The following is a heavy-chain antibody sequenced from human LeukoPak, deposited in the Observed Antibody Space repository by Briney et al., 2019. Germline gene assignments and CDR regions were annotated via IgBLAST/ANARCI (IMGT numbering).Heavy chain of an antibody. Sequence: GGSLRLSCAASGFTFSHYAMSWVRQAPGKGLERVSGISGSGSDTSYADSVKGRFTISRDNSKNTLYLQMSSLRAEDTAVYYCANVIIVAAGYEYFQHWGQGTLVSVSS. D-gene: IGHD6-13*01. V-gene: IGHV3-23*01. CDR3: ANVIIVAAGYEYFQH. CDR1: GFTFSHYA. J-gene: IGHJ1*01. CDR2: ISGSGSDT.